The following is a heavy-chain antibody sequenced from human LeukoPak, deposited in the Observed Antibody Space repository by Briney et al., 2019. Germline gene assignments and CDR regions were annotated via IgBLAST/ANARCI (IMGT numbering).Heavy chain of an antibody. V-gene: IGHV4-39*01. J-gene: IGHJ4*02. Sequence: SETLSFTCTVSGGSISSSSYYWGWLRQPPGKGLEWIGSIYYSGSTYYNPSLKSRVTISVDTSKNQFSLKLSSVTAADTAVYYCAGTYGVYSEWGQGTLVTVSS. CDR3: AGTYGVYSE. CDR2: IYYSGST. CDR1: GGSISSSSYY. D-gene: IGHD4-17*01.